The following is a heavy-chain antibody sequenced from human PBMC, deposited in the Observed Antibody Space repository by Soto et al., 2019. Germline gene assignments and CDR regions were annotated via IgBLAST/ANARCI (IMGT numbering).Heavy chain of an antibody. D-gene: IGHD6-13*01. J-gene: IGHJ3*02. Sequence: EVQLLESGGDLVQPGGSLRISCAASGFTFTNFAMSWVRQAPGKGLEWVSTIGGGDGTTYYADSVKGRFNISRNNSNIALYMQMNSLRAGDTDVYFCAKGTLVKPPGTRAFDIWGQCTMVVVSS. CDR1: GFTFTNFA. CDR2: IGGGDGTT. V-gene: IGHV3-23*01. CDR3: AKGTLVKPPGTRAFDI.